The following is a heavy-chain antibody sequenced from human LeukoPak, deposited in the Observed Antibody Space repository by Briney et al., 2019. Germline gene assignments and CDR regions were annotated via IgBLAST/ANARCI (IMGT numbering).Heavy chain of an antibody. CDR1: GFRFNTFW. V-gene: IGHV3-48*04. CDR3: AELGITMIGGV. CDR2: ISSSGSTI. J-gene: IGHJ6*04. Sequence: GGSLRLSCAASGFRFNTFWMNWVRQAPGKGLEWVSYISSSGSTIYYADSVKGRFTISRDNAKNSLYLQMNSLRAEDTAVYYCAELGITMIGGVWGKGTTVTISS. D-gene: IGHD3-10*02.